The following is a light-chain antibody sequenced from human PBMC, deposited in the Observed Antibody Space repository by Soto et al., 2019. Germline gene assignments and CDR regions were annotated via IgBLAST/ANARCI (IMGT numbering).Light chain of an antibody. J-gene: IGLJ2*01. CDR3: TSYAGSARVV. Sequence: QSALTQPPSASGSPGQSVTISCTGTSSDIGGYNYVSWYQQHPDKAPKLMIYEVSKRPSGVPDRFSGSKSGNTASLTVSGLPAEDEADYYCTSYAGSARVVFGGGTKLTVL. CDR2: EVS. CDR1: SSDIGGYNY. V-gene: IGLV2-8*01.